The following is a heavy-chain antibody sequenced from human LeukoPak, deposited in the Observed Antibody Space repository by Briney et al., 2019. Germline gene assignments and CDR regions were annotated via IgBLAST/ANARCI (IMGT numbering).Heavy chain of an antibody. CDR1: GFTFSNDW. Sequence: GGSLRLSCAASGFTFSNDWMSWVRQAPGKGLEWMASIKGDGSDKYYVDSVKGRFTISRDNAKNSMYLQMNSLRAEDTAVYYCARDPEMKRGRDGPDEGGAGTLVIVSS. J-gene: IGHJ4*02. D-gene: IGHD1-14*01. V-gene: IGHV3-7*01. CDR3: ARDPEMKRGRDGPDE. CDR2: IKGDGSDK.